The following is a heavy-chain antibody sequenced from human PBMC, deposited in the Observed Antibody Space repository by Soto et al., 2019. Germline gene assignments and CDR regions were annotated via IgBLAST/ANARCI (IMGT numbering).Heavy chain of an antibody. Sequence: SLRLSCAASGFTFSSYAMHWVRQAPGKGLEWVAVISYDGSNKYYADSVKGRFTISRDNSKNTLYLQMNSLRAEDTAVYYCARDYYDSSGYTAYWGQGTLVTVSS. CDR2: ISYDGSNK. J-gene: IGHJ4*02. V-gene: IGHV3-30-3*01. CDR1: GFTFSSYA. D-gene: IGHD3-22*01. CDR3: ARDYYDSSGYTAY.